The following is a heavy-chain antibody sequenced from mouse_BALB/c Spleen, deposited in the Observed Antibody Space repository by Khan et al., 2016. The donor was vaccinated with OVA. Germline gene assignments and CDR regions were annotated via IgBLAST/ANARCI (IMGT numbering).Heavy chain of an antibody. CDR3: TRLLINFDY. D-gene: IGHD2-1*01. CDR1: GYTLTSYW. J-gene: IGHJ2*01. Sequence: QVQLQQPGAELVNPGASVNLSCKASGYTLTSYWMHWVKQRPGQGLEWIGEINPSNGRTNYNEKFKSKATLTVDKSSSTAYMQLSSPTSEDSAVYNSTRLLINFDYWGQGTTLTGSS. CDR2: INPSNGRT. V-gene: IGHV1S81*02.